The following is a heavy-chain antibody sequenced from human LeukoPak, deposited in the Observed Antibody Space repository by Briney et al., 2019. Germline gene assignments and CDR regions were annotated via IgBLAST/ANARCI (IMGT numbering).Heavy chain of an antibody. J-gene: IGHJ6*03. CDR2: INHSGST. Sequence: SSETLSLTCAVYGGSFSGYYWSWIRQPPGKGLEWIGEINHSGSTNYNPSLESRVTISVDTSKNQFSLKLSSVTAADTAVYYCARFRYSSSQAYYYYYYTDVWGKGTTVTVSS. CDR1: GGSFSGYY. V-gene: IGHV4-34*01. D-gene: IGHD6-13*01. CDR3: ARFRYSSSQAYYYYYYTDV.